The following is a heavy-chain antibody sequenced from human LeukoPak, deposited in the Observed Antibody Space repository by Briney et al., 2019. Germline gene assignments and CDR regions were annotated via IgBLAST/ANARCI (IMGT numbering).Heavy chain of an antibody. CDR3: TGNYYGSGSYADFDY. CDR1: GFTFSGSA. V-gene: IGHV3-73*01. CDR2: IRSTANGYAT. Sequence: GGSLRLSCAASGFTFSGSALHWVRQASGKGLEWVGRIRSTANGYATAYAASVKGRLTISRDDSKNTAYLQMDSLKTEDTAVYYCTGNYYGSGSYADFDYWGQGTLVTVSS. D-gene: IGHD3-10*01. J-gene: IGHJ4*02.